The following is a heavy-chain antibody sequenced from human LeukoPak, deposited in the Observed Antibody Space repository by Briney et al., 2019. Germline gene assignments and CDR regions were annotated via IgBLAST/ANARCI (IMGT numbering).Heavy chain of an antibody. V-gene: IGHV1-69*04. CDR1: GGTFSSYA. CDR2: IIPILGIA. D-gene: IGHD5-12*01. J-gene: IGHJ4*02. Sequence: GASVKVSCKASGGTFSSYAISWVRQAPGQGLEWMGRIIPILGIANYAQKFQGRVTITADKSTSTAYMELSSLRSEDTAVYYCASASGGYGRGDYWGQGTLVTVSS. CDR3: ASASGGYGRGDY.